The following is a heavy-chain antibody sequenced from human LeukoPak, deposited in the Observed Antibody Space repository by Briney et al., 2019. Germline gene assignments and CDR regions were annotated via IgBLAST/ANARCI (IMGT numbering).Heavy chain of an antibody. V-gene: IGHV3-11*01. D-gene: IGHD3-3*01. CDR3: ARAPITIFGVVTSTRSPYFDY. J-gene: IGHJ4*02. CDR2: ISSSGTTI. CDR1: GFTFSDDY. Sequence: GGSLRLSCVASGFTFSDDYMSWIRQAPGKGLEWVSDISSSGTTIKYADSVKGRFTISRDNAKNSLYLQMNSLRAEDTAVYYCARAPITIFGVVTSTRSPYFDYWGQGTLVTVSS.